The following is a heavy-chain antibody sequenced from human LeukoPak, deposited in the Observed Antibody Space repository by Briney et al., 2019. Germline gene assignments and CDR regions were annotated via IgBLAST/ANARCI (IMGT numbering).Heavy chain of an antibody. J-gene: IGHJ4*02. CDR1: GYTLTELS. V-gene: IGHV1-24*01. Sequence: ASVKVSCKVSGYTLTELSMHWVRQAPGKGREWMGGFDPEDCETIYAQKFQGRVTMTEDTSTDTAYMELRSLRSEDTAVYYCATDSLGGLSTGVPFDYWGQGTLVTVSS. CDR2: FDPEDCET. CDR3: ATDSLGGLSTGVPFDY. D-gene: IGHD3-10*01.